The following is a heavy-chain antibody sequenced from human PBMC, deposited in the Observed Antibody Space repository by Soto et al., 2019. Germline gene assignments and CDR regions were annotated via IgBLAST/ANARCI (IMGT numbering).Heavy chain of an antibody. Sequence: GGSLRLSCAASGFTFSSYEMNWVRQAPGKGLEWVSYISSSGSTIYYADSVKGRFTISRDNAKNSLYLQMNSLRAEDTAVYYCAREDIVVVPAAHYYYYGMDVWGQGTTVTVSS. D-gene: IGHD2-2*01. V-gene: IGHV3-48*03. CDR3: AREDIVVVPAAHYYYYGMDV. J-gene: IGHJ6*02. CDR1: GFTFSSYE. CDR2: ISSSGSTI.